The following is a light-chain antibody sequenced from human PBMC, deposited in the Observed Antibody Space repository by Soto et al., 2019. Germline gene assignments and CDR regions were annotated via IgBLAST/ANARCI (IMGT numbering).Light chain of an antibody. V-gene: IGKV3D-15*01. J-gene: IGKJ5*01. Sequence: EIVMTQSPVTLSVSPGESATLSCSASQSVGSNLAWYQQRPGQAPRLLIYGASTRATGIPVRFSGSGSGTEFTLTISGLQSEDFGVYLCQQYNNRPPITFGQGTRLEIK. CDR2: GAS. CDR3: QQYNNRPPIT. CDR1: QSVGSN.